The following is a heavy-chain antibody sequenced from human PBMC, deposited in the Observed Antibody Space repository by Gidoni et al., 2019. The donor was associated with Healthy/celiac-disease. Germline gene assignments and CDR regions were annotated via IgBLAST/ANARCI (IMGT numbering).Heavy chain of an antibody. J-gene: IGHJ4*02. D-gene: IGHD3-3*01. CDR2: ISAYNGNT. CDR3: ARDSETIFGVVIGKGCDY. Sequence: QVQLVQSGAEVKKPGASVKVSCKASGYTFTSYGISWVRQATGQGLEWMGWISAYNGNTNYAQRLQGRVTMTTETSTSTAYMELRSLRSDDTAVYYCARDSETIFGVVIGKGCDYWGQGTLVTVSS. CDR1: GYTFTSYG. V-gene: IGHV1-18*01.